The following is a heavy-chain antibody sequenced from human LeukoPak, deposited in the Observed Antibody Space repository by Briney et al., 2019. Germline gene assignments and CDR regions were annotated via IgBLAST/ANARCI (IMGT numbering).Heavy chain of an antibody. V-gene: IGHV1-69*04. CDR3: ARETRRLYYEDYYGMDV. J-gene: IGHJ6*02. CDR2: ITPIVDIA. D-gene: IGHD3-16*01. CDR1: GGTFSSYA. Sequence: SVKVSCKASGGTFSSYAISWVRQAPGQGLEWMGRITPIVDIATYIQKFQGRVTITANKFTSTAYMELSSLTSEDTAVYYCARETRRLYYEDYYGMDVWGQGTTVTVSS.